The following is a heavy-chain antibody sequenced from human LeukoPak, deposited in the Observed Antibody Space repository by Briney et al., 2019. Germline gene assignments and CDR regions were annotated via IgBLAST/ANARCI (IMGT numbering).Heavy chain of an antibody. CDR2: IYHSGSA. CDR1: GDSINNTIW. Sequence: SETLSLTCAVSGDSINNTIWWSWVRQPPGKGLEWIGEIYHSGSANYNPSLKSRVTIFVDKSKNQFSLKLTSVTAADTAVYYCARLQLRHCSRTSCANEFDYWGHGTLVTVSS. D-gene: IGHD2-2*01. J-gene: IGHJ4*01. CDR3: ARLQLRHCSRTSCANEFDY. V-gene: IGHV4-4*02.